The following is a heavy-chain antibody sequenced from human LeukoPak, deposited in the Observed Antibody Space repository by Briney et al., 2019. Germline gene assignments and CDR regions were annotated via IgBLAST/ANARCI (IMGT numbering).Heavy chain of an antibody. CDR3: ARDDCGDTCYPGGY. J-gene: IGHJ4*02. V-gene: IGHV1-3*01. D-gene: IGHD2-21*01. CDR2: INAGNGDT. Sequence: ASVTVSCKASGYAFTKYVVHWVRQAPGQRPEWMGWINAGNGDTKYSQNFQDRVTITRDTSANTAYMELSSLTSEDTALYYCARDDCGDTCYPGGYWGQGTLVTVSS. CDR1: GYAFTKYV.